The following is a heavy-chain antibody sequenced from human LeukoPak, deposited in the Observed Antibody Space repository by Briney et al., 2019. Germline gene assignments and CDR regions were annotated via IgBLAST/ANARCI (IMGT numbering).Heavy chain of an antibody. Sequence: SGGSLRLSCAASGFTFSSYAMSWVRQAPGKGLEWVSGISGSGGSTYYADSVKGRFTISRDNSKNTLYLQMNSLRAEDTAVYYCAKDQSDSSSWASGGDYWGQGTLVTVSS. V-gene: IGHV3-23*01. CDR2: ISGSGGST. CDR1: GFTFSSYA. J-gene: IGHJ4*02. D-gene: IGHD6-13*01. CDR3: AKDQSDSSSWASGGDY.